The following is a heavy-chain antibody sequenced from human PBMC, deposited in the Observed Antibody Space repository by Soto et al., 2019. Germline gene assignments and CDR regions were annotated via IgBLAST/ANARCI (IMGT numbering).Heavy chain of an antibody. CDR3: AKDLLRFLVGYYYMDV. V-gene: IGHV3-23*01. CDR1: GFTFSSYA. Sequence: GGSLRLSCAASGFTFSSYAMSWVRQAPGKGLEWVSAISGSGGSTYYADSVKGRFTISRDNSKNTLYLQMNSLRAEDTAVYYCAKDLLRFLVGYYYMDVWGKGTTVTVSS. J-gene: IGHJ6*03. CDR2: ISGSGGST. D-gene: IGHD3-3*01.